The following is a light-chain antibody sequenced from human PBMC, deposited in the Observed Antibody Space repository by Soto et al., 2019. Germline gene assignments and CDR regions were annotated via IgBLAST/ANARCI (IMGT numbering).Light chain of an antibody. J-gene: IGKJ4*01. V-gene: IGKV1-12*01. Sequence: DIQMTQSPSSVSASVGDRVTITCRASQGIGSWLGWYQQKPGKAPKLLISAASSLQSRVPSRFIGSGSGTDFSLTISSLQPEDFATYYCQQTISFPVTFGGGTKVEIK. CDR3: QQTISFPVT. CDR2: AAS. CDR1: QGIGSW.